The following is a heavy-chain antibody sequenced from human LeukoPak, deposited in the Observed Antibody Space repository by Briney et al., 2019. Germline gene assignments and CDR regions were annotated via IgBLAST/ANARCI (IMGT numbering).Heavy chain of an antibody. D-gene: IGHD2-21*02. Sequence: GGSLRLSCAASGFTFSSYSMNWVRQAPGKGLEWVSSISSSSSYIYYADSVKGRFTISRDNAKNSLYLQMNSLRSEDTAVYFCARDNRDWAFDYWGQGTLVTVSS. CDR2: ISSSSSYI. CDR1: GFTFSSYS. CDR3: ARDNRDWAFDY. V-gene: IGHV3-21*01. J-gene: IGHJ4*02.